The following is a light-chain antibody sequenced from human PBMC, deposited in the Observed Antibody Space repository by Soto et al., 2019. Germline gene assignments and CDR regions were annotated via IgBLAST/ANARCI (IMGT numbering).Light chain of an antibody. Sequence: QSALTQPPSTSGTPGQRVTISCSGSNSNIGSNTVNWFQLLPGTAPKLLISTNNQRPSGVPDRFSGSKSGTSASLAISGLQSEDEADYYCAAWDDSLNGWVFGGGTQLTVL. CDR1: NSNIGSNT. CDR3: AAWDDSLNGWV. J-gene: IGLJ3*02. V-gene: IGLV1-44*01. CDR2: TNN.